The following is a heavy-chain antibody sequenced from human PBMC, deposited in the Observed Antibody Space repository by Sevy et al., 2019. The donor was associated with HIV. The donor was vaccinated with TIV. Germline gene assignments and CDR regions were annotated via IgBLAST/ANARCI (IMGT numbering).Heavy chain of an antibody. CDR3: ARGYYDFWSGYYQGSVLDY. Sequence: SETLSLTCTVSGGSISSYYWSWIRQPPGKGLEWIGYIYYSGSTNYNPYLKSRVTISVDTSKNQFSLKLSSVPAADTAVYYCARGYYDFWSGYYQGSVLDYWGQGTLVTVSS. CDR1: GGSISSYY. V-gene: IGHV4-59*01. J-gene: IGHJ4*02. CDR2: IYYSGST. D-gene: IGHD3-3*01.